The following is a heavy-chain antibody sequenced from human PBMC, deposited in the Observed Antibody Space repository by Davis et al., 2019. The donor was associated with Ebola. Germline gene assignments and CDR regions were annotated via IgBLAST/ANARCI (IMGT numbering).Heavy chain of an antibody. CDR3: ARAGPSAQAHY. CDR1: GHTFSSYA. J-gene: IGHJ4*02. CDR2: IIPILGIA. D-gene: IGHD3-10*01. Sequence: SVKVSCKASGHTFSSYAMSWVRQAPGQGLEWVGRIIPILGIANYTQSFQGRVTITADKSTRTAYMELSSLPSGDTAVYYCARAGPSAQAHYWGQGTLVTVSS. V-gene: IGHV1-69*04.